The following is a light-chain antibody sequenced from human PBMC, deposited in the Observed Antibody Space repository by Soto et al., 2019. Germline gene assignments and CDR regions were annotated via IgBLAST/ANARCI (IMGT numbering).Light chain of an antibody. CDR1: SSNLGAPYD. V-gene: IGLV1-40*01. CDR2: GNN. CDR3: QSYDSSLSGYV. Sequence: QSLRTQPPSVSLAPGQTVIISGIGSSSNLGAPYDVNWFRQLPGTVPRLLIYGNNNRPSGVPDRFSGSKSGTSASLAITGLQAEDEADYYCQSYDSSLSGYVFGTGTKVTVL. J-gene: IGLJ1*01.